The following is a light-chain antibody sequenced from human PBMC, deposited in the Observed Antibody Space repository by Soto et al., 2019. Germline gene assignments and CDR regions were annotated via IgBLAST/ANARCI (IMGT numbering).Light chain of an antibody. J-gene: IGLJ2*01. CDR2: DVN. Sequence: QSVLTQPRSVSGSPGQSVTISCTGTSSDVDGYNYVSWYQQFPGKAPKLMIYDVNKRPSGVPDRFSGSKSANTASLTISGLQTEDEADYYCCSYAGSYNLVFGGGTKLTVL. V-gene: IGLV2-11*01. CDR3: CSYAGSYNLV. CDR1: SSDVDGYNY.